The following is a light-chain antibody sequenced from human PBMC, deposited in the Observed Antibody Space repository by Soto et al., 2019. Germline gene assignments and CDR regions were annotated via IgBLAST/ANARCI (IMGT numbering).Light chain of an antibody. CDR1: QSVSSSY. V-gene: IGKV3-20*01. Sequence: EIVLTQSPGTLSLSPGERATLSCRASQSVSSSYLAWYQQKPGQAPRLLIYGASSRSTGIPDRFSGSGSGTEFTIIISRLEPEDFAVYYCQQYGSSPPTFGQGTKVEIK. J-gene: IGKJ1*01. CDR2: GAS. CDR3: QQYGSSPPT.